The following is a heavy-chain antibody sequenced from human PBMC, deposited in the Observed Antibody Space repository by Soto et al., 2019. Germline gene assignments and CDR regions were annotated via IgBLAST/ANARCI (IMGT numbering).Heavy chain of an antibody. D-gene: IGHD6-19*01. CDR2: INYSGST. CDR3: ARVGRYTSGCSDYFDY. Sequence: SETLSLTCAVYGGSFANYYWNWIRQPPGKGLEWIGEINYSGSTDYNPSLESRVTISVDTSKNQFSLNLSSVTAADTAIYYCARVGRYTSGCSDYFDYWGQGTMVTVSS. V-gene: IGHV4-34*01. J-gene: IGHJ4*02. CDR1: GGSFANYY.